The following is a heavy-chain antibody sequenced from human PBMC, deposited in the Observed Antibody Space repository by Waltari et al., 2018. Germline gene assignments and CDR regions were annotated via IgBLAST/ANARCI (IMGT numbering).Heavy chain of an antibody. J-gene: IGHJ6*02. Sequence: EVQLVESGGGLVQPGRSLRLSCAASGFTFDDYAMHWVRQAPGKGLEWVSGISWNSSSIGYADSVKGRFTISRDNAKNSLYLQMNSLRAEDTALYYCAKGYYDFWSGLPSYYYGMDVWGQGTTVTVSS. CDR2: ISWNSSSI. CDR1: GFTFDDYA. V-gene: IGHV3-9*01. D-gene: IGHD3-3*01. CDR3: AKGYYDFWSGLPSYYYGMDV.